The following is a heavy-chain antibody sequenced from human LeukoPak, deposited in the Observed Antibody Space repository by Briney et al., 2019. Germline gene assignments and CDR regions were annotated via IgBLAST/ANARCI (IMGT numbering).Heavy chain of an antibody. CDR1: GFTFSDYN. CDR3: AKRITSDPRSFAADDK. D-gene: IGHD3-10*01. J-gene: IGHJ4*02. V-gene: IGHV3-11*01. Sequence: GGSLRLSCAASGFTFSDYNMRWIRQAPGQGLEWVSSISRSGSTKYYADSVKGRFTISRDNAKNSLFLQMNSMRAEDTAVYYCAKRITSDPRSFAADDKWGQGTLVTVSS. CDR2: ISRSGSTK.